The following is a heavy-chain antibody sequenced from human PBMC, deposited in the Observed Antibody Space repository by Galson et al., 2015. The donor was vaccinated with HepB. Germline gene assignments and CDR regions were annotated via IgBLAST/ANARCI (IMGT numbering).Heavy chain of an antibody. D-gene: IGHD2-15*01. CDR2: ISSSGGST. CDR3: AKDNKDFDY. Sequence: SCAASGFTFSSYAMSWVRQAPGKGLEWVSGISSSGGSTYYADSVKGRFTISRDNSKNTLYLQMISLRAEDTAEYYCAKDNKDFDYWGQGTLVTVSS. J-gene: IGHJ4*02. CDR1: GFTFSSYA. V-gene: IGHV3-23*01.